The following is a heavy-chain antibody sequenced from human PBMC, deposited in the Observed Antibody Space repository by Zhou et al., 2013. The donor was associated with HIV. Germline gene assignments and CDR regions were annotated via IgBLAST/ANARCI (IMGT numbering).Heavy chain of an antibody. CDR2: IIPILEIT. V-gene: IGHV1-69*04. D-gene: IGHD2-8*02. J-gene: IGHJ2*01. CDR1: GGSFSSNA. Sequence: QVQLVQSGAEVKQPGSSVNVSCKLSGGSFSSNAISWVRQAPGQGLEWMGRIIPILEITNYAQKFQGRVTITADKSTSTAYLELSSLRTEDTAVYYCVRPRGRFSGGVFYTWHFDLWGRGTLVTVSS. CDR3: VRPRGRFSGGVFYTWHFDL.